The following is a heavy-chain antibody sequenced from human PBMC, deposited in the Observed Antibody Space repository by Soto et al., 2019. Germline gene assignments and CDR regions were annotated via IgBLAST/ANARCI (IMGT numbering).Heavy chain of an antibody. Sequence: SETLSLTCAISGDSVSSNSAAWNWIRQSPSRGLEWLGRTYYRSKWYNDYAVSVKSRITINPDTSKNQFSLQLNSVTPEDTAVYYCARAVGGSGSYPYYYYYMDVWGKGTTVTVSS. V-gene: IGHV6-1*01. CDR1: GDSVSSNSAA. CDR3: ARAVGGSGSYPYYYYYMDV. CDR2: TYYRSKWYN. D-gene: IGHD3-10*01. J-gene: IGHJ6*03.